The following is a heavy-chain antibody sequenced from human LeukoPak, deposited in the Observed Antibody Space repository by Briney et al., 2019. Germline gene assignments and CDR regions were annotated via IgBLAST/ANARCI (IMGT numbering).Heavy chain of an antibody. J-gene: IGHJ4*02. V-gene: IGHV4-4*02. Sequence: SETLSLTCGVSGGSTSSTNWWSWVRHPPGQGLQWIGEISLTGETNYNPSLNGRVTMSLDKSRNQLSLKLTSVTAADTAIYYCSRESGAFCPFGYWGQGTLVIVPP. CDR2: ISLTGET. D-gene: IGHD1-26*01. CDR3: SRESGAFCPFGY. CDR1: GGSTSSTNW.